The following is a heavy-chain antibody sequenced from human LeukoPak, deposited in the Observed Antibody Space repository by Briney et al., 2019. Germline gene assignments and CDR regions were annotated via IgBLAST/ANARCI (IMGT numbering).Heavy chain of an antibody. CDR2: IYSGGST. CDR3: ARVAEAAAFDY. CDR1: EFSVGSNY. Sequence: GGSLRLSCAASEFSVGSNYMTWARQAPGKGLEWVSLIYSGGSTYYADSVKGRFTISRDNSKNTLYLQMNSLRADDTAVYYCARVAEAAAFDYWGQGTMVTVSS. D-gene: IGHD6-13*01. V-gene: IGHV3-66*01. J-gene: IGHJ4*02.